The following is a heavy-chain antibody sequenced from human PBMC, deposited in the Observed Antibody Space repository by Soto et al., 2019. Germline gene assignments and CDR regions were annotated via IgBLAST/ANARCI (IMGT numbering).Heavy chain of an antibody. CDR2: ISSSGSTI. Sequence: AGGSLRLSCAASGFTFSDYYMSWIRQAPGKGLEWVSYISSSGSTIYYADSVKGRFTISRDNAKNSLYLQWSSLKASDTAMYYCARPLEYSGSYLGYWGQGTLVTVSS. CDR1: GFTFSDYY. D-gene: IGHD1-26*01. J-gene: IGHJ4*02. CDR3: ARPLEYSGSYLGY. V-gene: IGHV3-11*01.